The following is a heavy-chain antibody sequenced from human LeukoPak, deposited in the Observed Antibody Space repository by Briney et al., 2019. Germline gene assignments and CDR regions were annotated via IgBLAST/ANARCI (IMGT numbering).Heavy chain of an antibody. J-gene: IGHJ4*02. CDR1: GGTFSSYA. CDR2: INPNSGGT. V-gene: IGHV1-2*02. Sequence: ASVKVSCKASGGTFSSYAISWVRQAPGQGLEWMGWINPNSGGTNYAQKFQGRVTMTWDTSISTAYMELSRLRYDDTAVYYCARATMVRGVPPGYWGQGTLVTVSS. D-gene: IGHD3-10*01. CDR3: ARATMVRGVPPGY.